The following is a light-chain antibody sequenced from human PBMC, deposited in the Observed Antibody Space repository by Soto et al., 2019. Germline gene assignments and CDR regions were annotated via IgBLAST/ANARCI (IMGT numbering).Light chain of an antibody. Sequence: EIVLTQSPATLSLSPGDRATLSCRASQSIGNSLAWYQHKPGQTPRLLIYDASTRASGIPARFSGSGSGKDFTLTITSLEPEDFAVYSCQQYGGSPLFTFGPGTRVDFK. CDR2: DAS. V-gene: IGKV3-11*01. CDR1: QSIGNS. J-gene: IGKJ3*01. CDR3: QQYGGSPLFT.